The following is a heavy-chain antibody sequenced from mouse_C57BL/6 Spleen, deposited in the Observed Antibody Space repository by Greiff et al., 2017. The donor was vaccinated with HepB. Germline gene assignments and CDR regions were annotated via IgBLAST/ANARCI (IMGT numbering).Heavy chain of an antibody. D-gene: IGHD1-2*01. CDR3: ARSNYGLHYAMDY. J-gene: IGHJ4*01. Sequence: QVQLQQSGAELVMPGASVKLSCKASGYTFTSYWMHWVKQRPGQGLEWIGEIDPSDSYTNYNQKFKGKSTLTVDKSSSTAYMQLSSLTSEDSAVYYCARSNYGLHYAMDYWGQGTSVTVSS. CDR2: IDPSDSYT. V-gene: IGHV1-69*01. CDR1: GYTFTSYW.